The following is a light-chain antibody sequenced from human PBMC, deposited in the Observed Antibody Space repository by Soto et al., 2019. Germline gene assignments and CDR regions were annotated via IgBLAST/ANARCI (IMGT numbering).Light chain of an antibody. J-gene: IGLJ3*02. CDR3: ASWDESLNAWV. Sequence: SVLTQPPSASGTPGQYVTISCSGSSSNIGTNTVHWYQQLPGTAPRLLIYNDHQRPSGVPDRLSASKSGTSASLALTEVQSEDEGDYYCASWDESLNAWVFGGGTKLTVL. CDR1: SSNIGTNT. CDR2: NDH. V-gene: IGLV1-44*01.